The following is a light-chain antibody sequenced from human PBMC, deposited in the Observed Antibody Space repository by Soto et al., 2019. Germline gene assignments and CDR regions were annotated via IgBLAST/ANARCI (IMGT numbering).Light chain of an antibody. CDR3: SSFRSGSVVL. CDR1: SSDVGGYNY. J-gene: IGLJ3*02. V-gene: IGLV2-14*01. CDR2: GVT. Sequence: QSALTQPASVSGSPGQWITISCTGTSSDVGGYNYVSWYQQHPGKAPKLVIYGVTYRPSGVSARFSGSKFQNTASLTISGLQAEDEADYYCSSFRSGSVVLFGGGTKLTVL.